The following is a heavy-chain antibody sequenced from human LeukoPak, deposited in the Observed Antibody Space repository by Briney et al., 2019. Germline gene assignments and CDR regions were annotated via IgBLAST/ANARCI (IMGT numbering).Heavy chain of an antibody. D-gene: IGHD2-15*01. V-gene: IGHV3-48*04. CDR2: ISGSSGTI. J-gene: IGHJ6*02. CDR3: ARGVVAATNAAYYGMDV. Sequence: PGGSLRLSCAGSGFSFSDYSMNWVRQAPGKGLEWVSYISGSSGTIYYADSVTGRFTISRDNAKNSLYLQMNSLRAEDTALYYCARGVVAATNAAYYGMDVWGQGTTVTVSS. CDR1: GFSFSDYS.